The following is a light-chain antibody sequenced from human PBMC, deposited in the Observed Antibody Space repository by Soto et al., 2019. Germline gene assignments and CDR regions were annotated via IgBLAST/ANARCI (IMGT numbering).Light chain of an antibody. CDR3: QQYGFSPPWT. CDR1: QSVSSSF. Sequence: EIVLTQSPGTLSLSPGERATLSCRASQSVSSSFLAWYQQKPGQAPRLLIYGASSRATGIPDRFSGSGSGPDFTLTISRLEPEDFALYYCQQYGFSPPWTFGHGTKVEIK. V-gene: IGKV3-20*01. CDR2: GAS. J-gene: IGKJ1*01.